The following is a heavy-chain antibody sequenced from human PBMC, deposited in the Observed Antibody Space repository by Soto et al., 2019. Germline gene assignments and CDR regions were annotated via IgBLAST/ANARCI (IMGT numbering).Heavy chain of an antibody. CDR2: MNPNSGNT. CDR3: ARDIVVVPAAKVPPPEDAFDI. V-gene: IGHV1-8*01. D-gene: IGHD2-2*01. J-gene: IGHJ3*02. Sequence: ASVKVSCKASGYTFTSYDINWVRQATGQGLEWMGWMNPNSGNTGYAQKFQGRVTMTRNTSISTAYMELSSLRSEDTAVYYCARDIVVVPAAKVPPPEDAFDIWGQGTMVTVSS. CDR1: GYTFTSYD.